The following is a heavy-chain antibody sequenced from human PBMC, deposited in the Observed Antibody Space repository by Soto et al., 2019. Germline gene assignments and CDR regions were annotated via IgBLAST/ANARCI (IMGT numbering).Heavy chain of an antibody. D-gene: IGHD3-3*01. CDR3: ARDRAWRFLEWSFDY. J-gene: IGHJ4*02. CDR1: GLTFYNYA. Sequence: PGGPLRLSCSASGLTFYNYAMHWVRQAPGKGLEYVSTVSSDGGTPYYADSVRGRFTISRDNSQNTLYLQMNSLRAEDTSVYYCARDRAWRFLEWSFDYWGQGTLVTVSS. CDR2: VSSDGGTP. V-gene: IGHV3-64*04.